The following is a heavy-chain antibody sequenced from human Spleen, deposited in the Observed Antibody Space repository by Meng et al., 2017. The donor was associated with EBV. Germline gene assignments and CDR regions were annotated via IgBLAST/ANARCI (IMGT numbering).Heavy chain of an antibody. D-gene: IGHD3-10*01. Sequence: IPLKGSGPTLVKPTQTLTLTCTFSGFSLSRNGEAVAWFRQPPGKALDWLALIYWDDDKRFSPSLKNRLTITKDTSRVVLTMTNMDPVDTATYFCAHSNDPGGDWFDPWGQGTLVTVSS. CDR1: GFSLSRNGEA. V-gene: IGHV2-5*02. CDR2: IYWDDDK. CDR3: AHSNDPGGDWFDP. J-gene: IGHJ5*02.